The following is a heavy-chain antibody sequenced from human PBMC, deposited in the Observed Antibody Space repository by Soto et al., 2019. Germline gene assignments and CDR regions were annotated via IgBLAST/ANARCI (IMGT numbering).Heavy chain of an antibody. D-gene: IGHD1-20*01. V-gene: IGHV1-2*02. Sequence: VASVKVSCKASGYTFTGYYMHWVRQAPGQGLEWMGWINPNSGGTNYAQKFQGRVTMTRDTSISTAYMELSRLRSDDTAVYYCARDADNWNRYYYYGMDVWGQGTTVTV. CDR1: GYTFTGYY. CDR2: INPNSGGT. CDR3: ARDADNWNRYYYYGMDV. J-gene: IGHJ6*02.